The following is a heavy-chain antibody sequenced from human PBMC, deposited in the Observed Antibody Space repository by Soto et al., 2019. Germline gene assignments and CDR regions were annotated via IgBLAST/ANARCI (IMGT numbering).Heavy chain of an antibody. CDR1: GFTFNSYA. CDR3: AKGVTTIVATGSWFDH. D-gene: IGHD5-12*01. CDR2: ISGSGRTT. Sequence: GGSLRLSCAVSGFTFNSYAMNWVRQAPGKGLEWVSSISGSGRTTYYADAVKGRFTISRDNSKNTLFLQMNSLRSEDTAVYYCAKGVTTIVATGSWFDHWGQGTLVTVSS. J-gene: IGHJ5*02. V-gene: IGHV3-23*01.